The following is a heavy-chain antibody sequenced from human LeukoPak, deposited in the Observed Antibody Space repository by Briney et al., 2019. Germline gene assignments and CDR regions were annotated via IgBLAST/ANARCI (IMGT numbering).Heavy chain of an antibody. V-gene: IGHV1-18*01. CDR2: ISGYNDNT. J-gene: IGHJ6*03. Sequence: ASVKVSCKASGYTFTSYGISWVRQAPGQGLEWMGWISGYNDNTNYAQKLQGRVTMTTDTSTSTAYMELRSLRSDDTAVYYCARLEDYYYYMDVWGKGTMVTVSS. CDR3: ARLEDYYYYMDV. CDR1: GYTFTSYG.